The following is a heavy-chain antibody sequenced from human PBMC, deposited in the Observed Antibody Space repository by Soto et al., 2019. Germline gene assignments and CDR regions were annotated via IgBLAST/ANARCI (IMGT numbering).Heavy chain of an antibody. V-gene: IGHV5-10-1*01. D-gene: IGHD3-16*01. J-gene: IGHJ6*02. CDR3: ARFKFLGDYYFYYGMDI. CDR1: GYRFTSYW. Sequence: PGQSQRVSCKGSGYRFTSYWISWVRQMTGKGLEWMGRIDPSDSYTNYSPSFQGHVTISADKSISTAYLQWSSLKASDTAMYYCARFKFLGDYYFYYGMDIWGQGASVTVSS. CDR2: IDPSDSYT.